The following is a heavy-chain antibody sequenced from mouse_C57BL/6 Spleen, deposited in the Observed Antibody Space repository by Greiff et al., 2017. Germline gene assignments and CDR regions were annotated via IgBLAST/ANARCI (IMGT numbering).Heavy chain of an antibody. J-gene: IGHJ2*01. Sequence: VHVKQSGPELVKPGASVKMSCKASGYTFTDYNMHWVKQSHGKSLEWIGYINPNNGGTSYNQKFKGKATLTENKSSSTAYMELRSLTSEDSAVYYCARELGFDYWGQGTTLTVSS. CDR1: GYTFTDYN. CDR3: ARELGFDY. CDR2: INPNNGGT. D-gene: IGHD4-1*01. V-gene: IGHV1-22*01.